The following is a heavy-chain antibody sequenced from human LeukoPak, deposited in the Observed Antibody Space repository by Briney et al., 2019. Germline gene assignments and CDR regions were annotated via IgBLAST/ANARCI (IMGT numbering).Heavy chain of an antibody. V-gene: IGHV4-4*02. J-gene: IGHJ4*02. CDR2: IYHSGTT. Sequence: SETLSLTCSVSGGSISSIDWWTWVRQPPGKGLEWIGQIYHSGTTNYSPSLKSRVTISVDTSKNQFSLKLSSVTAADTAVYYCARVKLSYFDYWGQGTLVTVSS. CDR1: GGSISSIDW. CDR3: ARVKLSYFDY. D-gene: IGHD2/OR15-2a*01.